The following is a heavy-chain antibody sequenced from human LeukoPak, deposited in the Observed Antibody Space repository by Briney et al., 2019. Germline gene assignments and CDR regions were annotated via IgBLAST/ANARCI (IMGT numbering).Heavy chain of an antibody. CDR1: GASINDYY. V-gene: IGHV4-59*01. CDR3: TRVVNGGHFDY. J-gene: IGHJ4*02. Sequence: PSETLSLTCSVSGASINDYYWTWIRQPPGKGLEWIGYVYHTGTSGYHPSLKSRVAMSLDTSKNQVSLKLRSVTAADTAVYFCTRVVNGGHFDYWGQETLVTVSS. D-gene: IGHD2-8*01. CDR2: VYHTGTS.